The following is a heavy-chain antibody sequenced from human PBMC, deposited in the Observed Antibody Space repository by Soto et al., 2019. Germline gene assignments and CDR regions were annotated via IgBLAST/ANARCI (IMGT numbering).Heavy chain of an antibody. J-gene: IGHJ6*02. CDR2: IIPIFGTA. CDR3: ARDCTNGVCAVSYYYRMDV. Sequence: SVKVSCKASGGTFSSYAISWVRQAPGQGLEWMGGIIPIFGTANYAQKFQGRVTITADESTSTAYMELSSLRSEDTAVYYCARDCTNGVCAVSYYYRMDVWGQGTTVTVSS. D-gene: IGHD2-8*01. V-gene: IGHV1-69*13. CDR1: GGTFSSYA.